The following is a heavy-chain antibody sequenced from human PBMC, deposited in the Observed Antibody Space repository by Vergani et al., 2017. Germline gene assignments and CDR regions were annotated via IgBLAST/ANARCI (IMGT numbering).Heavy chain of an antibody. CDR1: GFTFSSYA. Sequence: EVQLVESGGGLVQPGGSLRLSCSASGFTFSSYAMHWVRQAPGKGLEYVSAISSNGGSTYYADSVKGRFTISRDNSKNTLYLLMSSLRAEDTAVYYCVKGAASSSWDYWGQGTLVTVSS. J-gene: IGHJ4*02. CDR2: ISSNGGST. CDR3: VKGAASSSWDY. V-gene: IGHV3-64D*06. D-gene: IGHD6-13*01.